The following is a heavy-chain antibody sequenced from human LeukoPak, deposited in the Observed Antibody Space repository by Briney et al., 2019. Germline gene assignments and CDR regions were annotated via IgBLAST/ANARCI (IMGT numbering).Heavy chain of an antibody. Sequence: SETLSLTCTVSGGSISSYYWSWIQQPAGKGLEWIGRIYTSGSTNYNPSLKSRVTMSVDTSKNQFSLKLSSVTAADTAVYYCARVGAADTYYYYYMDVWGKGTTVTVSS. CDR2: IYTSGST. V-gene: IGHV4-4*07. CDR1: GGSISSYY. D-gene: IGHD6-13*01. J-gene: IGHJ6*03. CDR3: ARVGAADTYYYYYMDV.